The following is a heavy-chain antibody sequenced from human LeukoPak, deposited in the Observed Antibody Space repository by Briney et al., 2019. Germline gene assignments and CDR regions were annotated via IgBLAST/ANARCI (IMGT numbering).Heavy chain of an antibody. J-gene: IGHJ6*02. D-gene: IGHD2-15*01. CDR1: GYSFTSYW. CDR3: ARHRSPSVDCSGGSCYNYYYGMDV. CDR2: IYPGDSDT. Sequence: GESLKISCKGSGYSFTSYWIGWVRQMPGKGLEWMGIIYPGDSDTRYSPSFQGQVTISADKSISTAYLQWSSLKASDTAMYYCARHRSPSVDCSGGSCYNYYYGMDVWGQGTTVTVPS. V-gene: IGHV5-51*01.